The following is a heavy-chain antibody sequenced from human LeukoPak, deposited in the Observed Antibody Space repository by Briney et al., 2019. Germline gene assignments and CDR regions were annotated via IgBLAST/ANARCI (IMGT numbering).Heavy chain of an antibody. J-gene: IGHJ6*02. CDR3: ARGSCSSRSCYKRVNGLDV. Sequence: QSGGSLRLSCAASGFTFSNYDMHWVRQATGKGLEWVSAFHTAGDIHYSGSVRGRSATSRENAKNSFYLQMNNLRAGDTAVYYCARGSCSSRSCYKRVNGLDVWGQGTPVTVSS. CDR2: FHTAGDI. V-gene: IGHV3-13*01. CDR1: GFTFSNYD. D-gene: IGHD2-2*02.